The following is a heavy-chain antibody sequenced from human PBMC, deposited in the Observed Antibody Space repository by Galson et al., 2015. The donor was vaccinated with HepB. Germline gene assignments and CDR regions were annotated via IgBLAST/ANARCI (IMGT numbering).Heavy chain of an antibody. CDR3: AKDGGSSGWHSESGFDY. V-gene: IGHV3-30*18. Sequence: SLRLSCAASGFTFSSYGMHWVRQAPGKGLEWVAVISYDGSNKYYADSVKGRFTISRDNSKNTLYLQMNSLRAEDTAVYYCAKDGGSSGWHSESGFDYWGQGTLVTVSS. D-gene: IGHD6-19*01. J-gene: IGHJ4*02. CDR1: GFTFSSYG. CDR2: ISYDGSNK.